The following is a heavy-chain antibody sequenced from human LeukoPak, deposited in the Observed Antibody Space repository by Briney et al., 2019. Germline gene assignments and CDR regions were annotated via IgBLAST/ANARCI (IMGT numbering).Heavy chain of an antibody. D-gene: IGHD3-10*01. J-gene: IGHJ4*02. Sequence: PSETLSLTCAVSGYSISTGSYWVWIRQPPGKGLEWIGSIYHSGTTYYNPSLKSRVTISVDTSKNQFSLILRSVTAPDTAVYYSARDLAYNYGLGDFDYWGQGTPVTVSS. CDR1: GYSISTGSY. CDR3: ARDLAYNYGLGDFDY. CDR2: IYHSGTT. V-gene: IGHV4-38-2*02.